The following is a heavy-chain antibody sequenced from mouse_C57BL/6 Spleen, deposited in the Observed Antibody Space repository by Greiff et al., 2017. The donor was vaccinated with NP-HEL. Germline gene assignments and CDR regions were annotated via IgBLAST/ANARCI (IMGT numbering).Heavy chain of an antibody. CDR1: GYTFTDYY. CDR2: IYPGSGNT. J-gene: IGHJ4*01. V-gene: IGHV1-76*01. D-gene: IGHD2-4*01. CDR3: ARMGDYDYAMDY. Sequence: VQLQQSGAELVRPGASVKLSCKASGYTFTDYYINWVKQRPGQGLEWIARIYPGSGNTYYNEKFKGKATLTAEKSSSTAYMQLSSLTSEDSAVYFCARMGDYDYAMDYRGQGTSVTVSS.